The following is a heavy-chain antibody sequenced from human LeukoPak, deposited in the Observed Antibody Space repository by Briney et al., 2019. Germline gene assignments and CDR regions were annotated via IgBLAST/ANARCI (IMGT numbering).Heavy chain of an antibody. D-gene: IGHD5-18*01. CDR2: ISDSGRST. CDR3: VRHDSYIPY. CDR1: GFRFNNYA. J-gene: IGHJ4*02. Sequence: GGSLRLSCAASGFRFNNYATSWVRQAPGKGLEWVSGISDSGRSTYYADSAKGRFTISRDNSKNTVHLQMNNLRVDDTAVYFCVRHDSYIPYWGQGTLVTVSS. V-gene: IGHV3-23*01.